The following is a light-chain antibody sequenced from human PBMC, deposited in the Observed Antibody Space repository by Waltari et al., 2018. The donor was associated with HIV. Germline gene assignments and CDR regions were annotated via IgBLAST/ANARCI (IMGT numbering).Light chain of an antibody. Sequence: QSDLPQPPSVSGAPGQRVTISCSGVSAGYDVHWYQQLPGTAPKLLIYGNSKRPSGVPDRFSGSKSGPLASLAITGLQAEDEADYYCQSYDSSLSSSVFGGGTRLTVL. J-gene: IGLJ2*01. CDR3: QSYDSSLSSSV. CDR2: GNS. CDR1: SAGYD. V-gene: IGLV1-40*01.